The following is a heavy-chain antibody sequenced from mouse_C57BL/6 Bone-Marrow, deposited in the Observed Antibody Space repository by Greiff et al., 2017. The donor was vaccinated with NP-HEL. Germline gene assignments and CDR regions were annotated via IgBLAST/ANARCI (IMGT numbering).Heavy chain of an antibody. CDR1: GYTFTDYE. CDR3: TREGDYDGYFDV. J-gene: IGHJ1*03. V-gene: IGHV1-15*01. Sequence: VQLQQSGAELVRPGASVTLSCKASGYTFTDYEMHWVKQTPVHGLEWIGAIDPETGGTAYNQKFKGKAILTADKSSSTAYMELRSLTSEDSAVYYCTREGDYDGYFDVWGTGTTVTVSS. CDR2: IDPETGGT. D-gene: IGHD2-4*01.